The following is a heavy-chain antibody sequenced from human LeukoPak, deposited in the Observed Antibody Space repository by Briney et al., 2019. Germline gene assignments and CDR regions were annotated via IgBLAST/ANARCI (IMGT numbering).Heavy chain of an antibody. Sequence: ASETLSLTCTVSGGSISSSDYYWGWIRQPPGKGLEWIGSIYYGGSTYYNPSLKSRVTISVDTSMNQFSLKLSFVTTADTAVYYCARALGYCSGGSCTRGYNWFDPWGQGTLVTVPS. CDR2: IYYGGST. CDR3: ARALGYCSGGSCTRGYNWFDP. D-gene: IGHD2-15*01. V-gene: IGHV4-39*01. CDR1: GGSISSSDYY. J-gene: IGHJ5*02.